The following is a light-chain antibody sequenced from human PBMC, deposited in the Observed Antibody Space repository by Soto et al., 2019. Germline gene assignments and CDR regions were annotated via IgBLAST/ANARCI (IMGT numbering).Light chain of an antibody. CDR2: DAS. Sequence: EIVMTQSPGTLSVSPGERATLSCRASQSITSDLAWYQQKPGQAPRLLIYDASTRATGVPARFSGSGSGTEFTLTISSLQSEDSAVYYCQQYKKWPRTFGQGTKVDIK. J-gene: IGKJ1*01. CDR1: QSITSD. V-gene: IGKV3-15*01. CDR3: QQYKKWPRT.